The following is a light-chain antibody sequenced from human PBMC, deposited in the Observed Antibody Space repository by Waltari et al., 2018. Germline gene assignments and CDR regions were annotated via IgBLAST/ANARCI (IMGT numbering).Light chain of an antibody. Sequence: QSGLTQPASVSGSPGQSITMSCTGTSSDVGNYDLVSWYQQYPGKAPKLMVYEVTRRSSCVSNRFSDSKSGNTASLTIYVLQAEDEADCYCCSYAGLGIYVFGTGTKVTVL. CDR1: SSDVGNYDL. V-gene: IGLV2-23*02. CDR2: EVT. J-gene: IGLJ1*01. CDR3: CSYAGLGIYV.